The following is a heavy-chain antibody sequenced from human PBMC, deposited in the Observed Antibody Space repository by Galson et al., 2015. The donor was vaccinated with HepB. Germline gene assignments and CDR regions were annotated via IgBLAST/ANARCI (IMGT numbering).Heavy chain of an antibody. CDR2: ISYDGSNK. CDR1: GFTFSSYA. V-gene: IGHV3-30*04. CDR3: AREPRPTYYYGSGIRGFDP. J-gene: IGHJ5*02. Sequence: SLRLSCAASGFTFSSYAMHWVRQAPGKGLEWVAVISYDGSNKYYADSVKGRFTISRDNSKNTLYLQMNSLRAEDTAVYYCAREPRPTYYYGSGIRGFDPWGQGTLVTVSS. D-gene: IGHD3-10*01.